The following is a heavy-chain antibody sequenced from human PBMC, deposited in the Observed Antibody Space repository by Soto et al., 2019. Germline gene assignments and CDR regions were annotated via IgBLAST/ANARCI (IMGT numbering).Heavy chain of an antibody. CDR3: ARTPTP. Sequence: PSETLSLTCAVSGVSISSGGYSWSWIRQPPGKGLEWIGYIYHSGSTYYNPSLKSRVTISVDRSKNQFSLKLSSVTAADTAVYYCARTPTPWGQGTLVTVSS. CDR2: IYHSGST. J-gene: IGHJ5*02. V-gene: IGHV4-30-2*01. D-gene: IGHD1-26*01. CDR1: GVSISSGGYS.